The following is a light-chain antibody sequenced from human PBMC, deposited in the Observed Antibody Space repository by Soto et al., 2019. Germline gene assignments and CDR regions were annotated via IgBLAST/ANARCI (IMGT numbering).Light chain of an antibody. Sequence: DIQMTQSPSSLSASVGDRVTMTCRTSQSISSYLNWYQQKPGKAPQLLICAASSLQSGVPSRFSGSGSGTDFSLTINSLQPEDFATYYCQQSYSMPWTFGQGTKVDIK. V-gene: IGKV1-39*01. CDR3: QQSYSMPWT. J-gene: IGKJ1*01. CDR2: AAS. CDR1: QSISSY.